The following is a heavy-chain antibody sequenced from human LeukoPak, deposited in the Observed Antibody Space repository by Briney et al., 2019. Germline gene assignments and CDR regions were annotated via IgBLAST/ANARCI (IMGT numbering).Heavy chain of an antibody. Sequence: SETLSLTCTVSGGSISSYYWSWIRQPAGKGLEWIGNLYYSGSTYYNPSLKTRVTISVDTSKNQFSLKLTSVTAADTAVYYCARHASVDGNWPRPLDYWGQGSLVTVSS. J-gene: IGHJ4*02. CDR3: ARHASVDGNWPRPLDY. D-gene: IGHD6-19*01. CDR1: GGSISSYY. CDR2: LYYSGST. V-gene: IGHV4-59*04.